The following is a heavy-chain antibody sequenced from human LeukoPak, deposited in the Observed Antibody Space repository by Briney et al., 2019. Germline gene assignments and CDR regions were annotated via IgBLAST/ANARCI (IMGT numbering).Heavy chain of an antibody. Sequence: ASVKVSCKASGYTFTGYYMHWVRQAPGQGLEWMGWINPNSGGTNYAQKFQGRVTMTRDTSISTAYVELSRLRSDDTAVYYCARGADRLLWFGEGGQYYFDYWGQGTLVTVSS. D-gene: IGHD3-10*01. V-gene: IGHV1-2*02. CDR3: ARGADRLLWFGEGGQYYFDY. CDR1: GYTFTGYY. J-gene: IGHJ4*02. CDR2: INPNSGGT.